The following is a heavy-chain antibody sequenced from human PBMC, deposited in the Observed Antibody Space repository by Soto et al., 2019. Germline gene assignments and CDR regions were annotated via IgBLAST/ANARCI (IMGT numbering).Heavy chain of an antibody. D-gene: IGHD6-13*01. V-gene: IGHV3-53*01. CDR1: GFTVSSNY. CDR2: IYSGGST. J-gene: IGHJ6*02. CDR3: VRDIAAAGKWYYYGMDV. Sequence: GGSLGLSCAASGFTVSSNYMSWVRQAPGKGLEWVSVIYSGGSTYYADSVKGRFTISRDNSKNTLYLQMNSLRAEDTAVYYCVRDIAAAGKWYYYGMDVWCQVTTVTV.